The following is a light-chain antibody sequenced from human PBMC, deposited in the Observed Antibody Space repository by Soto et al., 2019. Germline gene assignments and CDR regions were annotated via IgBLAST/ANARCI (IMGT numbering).Light chain of an antibody. CDR1: QNINSY. CDR2: AAS. J-gene: IGKJ5*01. CDR3: HQSYDIPT. V-gene: IGKV1-39*01. Sequence: DIQMTQSPSSLSASVGDRVTITCRARQNINSYLNWYQQKPGKAPKLLIYAASSLQSGVPSRFSGSGSGTDFTLTLSSLQPEDFATYYCHQSYDIPTFGQGTRLEIK.